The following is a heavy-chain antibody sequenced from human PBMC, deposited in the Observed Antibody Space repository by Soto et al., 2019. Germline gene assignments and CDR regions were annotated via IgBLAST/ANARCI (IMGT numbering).Heavy chain of an antibody. CDR2: FDPEDGET. D-gene: IGHD3-22*01. CDR1: GYTLTELS. J-gene: IGHJ3*02. V-gene: IGHV1-24*01. Sequence: ASVKVSCKVSGYTLTELSMHWVRQAPGKGLEWMGGFDPEDGETIYAQKFQGRVTMTEDTSTDTAYMELSSRRSEDTAVYYCAEFRNRPAMIVVVGGAFDIWCQARMLT. CDR3: AEFRNRPAMIVVVGGAFDI.